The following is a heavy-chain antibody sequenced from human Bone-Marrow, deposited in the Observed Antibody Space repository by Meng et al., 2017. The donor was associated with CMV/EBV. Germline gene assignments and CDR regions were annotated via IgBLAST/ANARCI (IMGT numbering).Heavy chain of an antibody. D-gene: IGHD4-11*01. J-gene: IGHJ6*02. V-gene: IGHV3-48*04. Sequence: GESLKISCAASGFTFSSYSMNWVRQAPGKGLEWVSYISSSGSTIYYADSVKGRFTISRDNAKNSLYLQMNSLRAEDTAVYYCARDLFEVTTDNYYYYGMDVWGQGTTVTVSS. CDR2: ISSSGSTI. CDR1: GFTFSSYS. CDR3: ARDLFEVTTDNYYYYGMDV.